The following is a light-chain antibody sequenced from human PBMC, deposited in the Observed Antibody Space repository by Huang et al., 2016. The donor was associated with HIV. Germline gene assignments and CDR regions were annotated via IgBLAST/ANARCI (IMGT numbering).Light chain of an antibody. V-gene: IGKV3-11*01. J-gene: IGKJ4*01. CDR3: QRRSNLVT. Sequence: EIVLTQSPANLSLSPGERATLSCRASQSVSSDLAWYQLKPGQGPRRLQYDASNRATGIPARFSGSGSGTDFTLTIISLEPEDFAVYYCQRRSNLVTFGGGTKVEIK. CDR2: DAS. CDR1: QSVSSD.